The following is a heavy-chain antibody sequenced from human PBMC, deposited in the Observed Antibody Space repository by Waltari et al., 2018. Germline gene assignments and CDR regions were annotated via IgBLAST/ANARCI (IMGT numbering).Heavy chain of an antibody. Sequence: QVQLQQWGAGLLKPSETLSLTCAVYGGSFSGYYWSWLPQPPGKGLEWIGEINHSGSTNYNPSLKSRVTISVDTSKNQFSLKLSSVTAADTAVYYCARGLLDYYDSSGYYNYWGQGTLVTVSS. CDR2: INHSGST. CDR1: GGSFSGYY. J-gene: IGHJ4*02. D-gene: IGHD3-22*01. CDR3: ARGLLDYYDSSGYYNY. V-gene: IGHV4-34*01.